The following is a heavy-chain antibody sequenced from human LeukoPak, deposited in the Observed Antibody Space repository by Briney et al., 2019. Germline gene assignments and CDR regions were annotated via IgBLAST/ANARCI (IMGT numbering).Heavy chain of an antibody. CDR1: GFTFSMYW. CDR2: IKSDGTT. Sequence: GGSLRLSCAASGFTFSMYWMHWVRQPPGKGLVWVSRIKSDGTTDYADYVKGRLTISRDNAKNTVSLQMNSLRPEDTGVYYCTRAPSEIGGYYPEYFRHWGQGTLVTVSS. D-gene: IGHD3-22*01. CDR3: TRAPSEIGGYYPEYFRH. V-gene: IGHV3-74*01. J-gene: IGHJ1*01.